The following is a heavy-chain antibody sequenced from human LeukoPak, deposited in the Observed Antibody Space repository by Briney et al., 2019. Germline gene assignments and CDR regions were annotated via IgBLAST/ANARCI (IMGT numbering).Heavy chain of an antibody. CDR2: ISVYNGNK. CDR1: GYTFNSYG. J-gene: IGHJ4*02. D-gene: IGHD6-13*01. V-gene: IGHV1-18*01. CDR3: ARDVGGIFDS. Sequence: GASVKVSCKASGYTFNSYGISWVRQAPGQGLEWMGWISVYNGNKNYVQKFQGRVTMTTDTSTSTAYMEVRSLRSDDTAVYYCARDVGGIFDSWGQRTLVTVSS.